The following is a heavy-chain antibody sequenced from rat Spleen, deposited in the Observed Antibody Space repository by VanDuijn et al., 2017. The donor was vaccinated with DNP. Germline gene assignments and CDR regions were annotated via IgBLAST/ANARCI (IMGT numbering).Heavy chain of an antibody. CDR1: GYSITSNY. CDR2: ISYSGST. Sequence: EVQLQESGPGLVKPSQSLSLTRSVTGYSITSNYWGWIRKFPGNKMEWIGHISYSGSTGYNPSLKSRTAITRDTSKNQYFLQLHSVTTEDTATYYCARWSDYFDYWGQGVMVTVSS. CDR3: ARWSDYFDY. J-gene: IGHJ2*01. V-gene: IGHV3-1*01.